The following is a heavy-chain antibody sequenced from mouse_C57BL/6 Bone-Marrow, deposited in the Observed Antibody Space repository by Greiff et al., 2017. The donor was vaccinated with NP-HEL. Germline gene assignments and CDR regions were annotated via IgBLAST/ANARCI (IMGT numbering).Heavy chain of an antibody. V-gene: IGHV1-18*01. D-gene: IGHD1-1*01. CDR3: ARYDYGSAWFAY. CDR2: INPNNGGT. Sequence: EVQLQESGPELVKPGASVKIPCKASGYTFTDYNMDWVKQSHGKSLEWIGDINPNNGGTIYNQKFKGKATLTVDKSSSTAYMELRSLTSEDTAGYYCARYDYGSAWFAYWGQGTLVTVSA. J-gene: IGHJ3*01. CDR1: GYTFTDYN.